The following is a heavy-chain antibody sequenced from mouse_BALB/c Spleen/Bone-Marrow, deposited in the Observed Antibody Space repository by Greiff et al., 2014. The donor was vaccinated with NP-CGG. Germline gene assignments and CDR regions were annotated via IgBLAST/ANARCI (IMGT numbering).Heavy chain of an antibody. Sequence: DVKLQESGAELVKPWASVKLSCTASGFNIKDTYLHWVKQRPEQGLDWIGRIDPASGNTKYDPKFQGKATITADTSSNTAYLQLSSLTSEDTAVYYCASYRYGWYFDVWGAGTTVTVSS. D-gene: IGHD2-14*01. CDR3: ASYRYGWYFDV. CDR2: IDPASGNT. V-gene: IGHV14-3*02. CDR1: GFNIKDTY. J-gene: IGHJ1*01.